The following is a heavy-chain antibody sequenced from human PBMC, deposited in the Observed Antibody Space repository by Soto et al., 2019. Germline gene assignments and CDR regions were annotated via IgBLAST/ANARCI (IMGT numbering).Heavy chain of an antibody. CDR2: MYSGGQT. D-gene: IGHD2-2*01. CDR1: GFSVSISY. CDR3: ARRKYCSSTTCFDF. J-gene: IGHJ4*02. Sequence: EVPLVESGGALVQPGGSLRLSCGASGFSVSISYMSWVRQAPGKGLEWVSIMYSGGQTYYAASVKGRSTVSRDSSNNTLYLQMSSLRAEDTAIYYCARRKYCSSTTCFDFWGQGTLVTVSS. V-gene: IGHV3-66*01.